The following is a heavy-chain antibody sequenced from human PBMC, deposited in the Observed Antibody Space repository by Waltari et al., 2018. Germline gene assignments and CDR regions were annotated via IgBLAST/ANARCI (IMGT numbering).Heavy chain of an antibody. CDR3: AREGYCSSTSCPGNYYYGMDV. Sequence: EVQLVESGGGLVQPGGSLRLSCAASGFTFSSYEMNWVRQAPGKGLEWVSYISSSGSTIYYADSVKGRFTISRDNAKNSLYLQMNSLRAEDTAVYYCAREGYCSSTSCPGNYYYGMDVWGQGTTVTVSS. D-gene: IGHD2-2*01. CDR1: GFTFSSYE. J-gene: IGHJ6*02. CDR2: ISSSGSTI. V-gene: IGHV3-48*03.